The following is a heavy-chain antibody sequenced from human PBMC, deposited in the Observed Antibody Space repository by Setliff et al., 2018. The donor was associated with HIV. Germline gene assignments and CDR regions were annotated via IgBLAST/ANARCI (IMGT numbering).Heavy chain of an antibody. CDR1: GYTFASFG. D-gene: IGHD6-6*01. CDR2: IGGDNGIP. CDR3: ARGMDDSRSSVWYY. Sequence: ASVKVSCKASGYTFASFGISWVRQAPGQGPEWVGWIGGDNGIPSYAQKLRDRVTLTADTSTKTVFMELRSLRSDDTAVYYCARGMDDSRSSVWYYWGQGTQVTVSS. V-gene: IGHV1-18*01. J-gene: IGHJ4*02.